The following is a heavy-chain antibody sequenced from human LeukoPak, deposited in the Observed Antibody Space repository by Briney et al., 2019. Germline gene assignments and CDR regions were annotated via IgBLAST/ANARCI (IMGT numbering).Heavy chain of an antibody. V-gene: IGHV4-39*01. Sequence: SETLSLTCTVSGGSISSSSYYWGWLRQPPGKGLEGMGSIYYSGSTYYNPSLKTRVTISVDTSKNQFSLKLSSVPAADTAVYYCARVAQKLERIAVAGTSEWRANWYFDLWGRGTLVSVSS. CDR3: ARVAQKLERIAVAGTSEWRANWYFDL. D-gene: IGHD6-19*01. CDR2: IYYSGST. CDR1: GGSISSSSYY. J-gene: IGHJ2*01.